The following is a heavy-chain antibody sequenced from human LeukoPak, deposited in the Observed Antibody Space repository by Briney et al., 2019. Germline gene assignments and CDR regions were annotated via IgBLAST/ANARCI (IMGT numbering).Heavy chain of an antibody. CDR1: GFTFSSYG. J-gene: IGHJ4*02. Sequence: QPGRSLRLSCAASGFTFSSYGMHWVRQAPGKGLEWVADIWYDGSNKYYADSVKGRFTISRDNSKNTLYLQMNSLRAEDTAVYYCARDSGIWDIVATPDDYWGQGTLVTVSS. D-gene: IGHD5-12*01. CDR3: ARDSGIWDIVATPDDY. V-gene: IGHV3-33*01. CDR2: IWYDGSNK.